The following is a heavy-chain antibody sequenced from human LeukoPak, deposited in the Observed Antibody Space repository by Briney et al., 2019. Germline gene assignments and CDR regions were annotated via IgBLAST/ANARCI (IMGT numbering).Heavy chain of an antibody. D-gene: IGHD4-23*01. Sequence: KASETLSLTCTVSGFSISTYYWSWFRQPAGKGLEWIGRIHSSGNTNYNPSLQSRVSLSIGTSQNQFSLRLTSLTAADTAVYFCARDVGKAYWGQGLLAIVSS. V-gene: IGHV4-4*07. CDR3: ARDVGKAY. J-gene: IGHJ4*02. CDR1: GFSISTYY. CDR2: IHSSGNT.